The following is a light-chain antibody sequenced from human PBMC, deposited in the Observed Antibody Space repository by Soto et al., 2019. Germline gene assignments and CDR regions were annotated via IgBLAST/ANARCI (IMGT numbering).Light chain of an antibody. J-gene: IGKJ3*01. Sequence: EIVMTHSPATLSVSPGERATLSCRASQSVKSSLAWYQHKPGQVPRLLIYGASTRATGVPVRFSGSGSGTDFTLTISSLQAEDVAVYYCQHYNQWPPFTFGPGTKVDIK. CDR1: QSVKSS. V-gene: IGKV3-15*01. CDR3: QHYNQWPPFT. CDR2: GAS.